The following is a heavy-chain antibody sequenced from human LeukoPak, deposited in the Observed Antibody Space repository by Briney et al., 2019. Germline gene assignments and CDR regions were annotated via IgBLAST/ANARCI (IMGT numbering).Heavy chain of an antibody. J-gene: IGHJ6*02. CDR2: INSDGSIT. CDR3: VRGSYDWCGRDV. V-gene: IGHV3-74*01. CDR1: GFTFRSYW. Sequence: GGSLRLSCAASGFTFRSYWIHWVSQTPGKGLVWVSRINSDGSITDYADSVKGRFTISRDNAQNTLYLQMNSLRAEDTAVYYCVRGSYDWCGRDVWRQGTTVTVSS. D-gene: IGHD3-9*01.